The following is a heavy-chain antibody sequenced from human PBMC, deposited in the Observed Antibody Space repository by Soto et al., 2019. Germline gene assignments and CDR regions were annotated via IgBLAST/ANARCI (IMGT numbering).Heavy chain of an antibody. CDR2: ISYDGSNK. D-gene: IGHD1-1*01. J-gene: IGHJ6*02. CDR1: GFTFSSYA. CDR3: ARDRFSYNLIDFPYSYYGMEV. Sequence: QVQLVESGGGVVQPGRSLRLSCAASGFTFSSYAMHWVRQAPGKGLEWVAVISYDGSNKYYADSVKGRFTISRDNSKNTLYLLMNSPRAEDTAVYYSARDRFSYNLIDFPYSYYGMEVWGQGTTVTVSS. V-gene: IGHV3-30-3*01.